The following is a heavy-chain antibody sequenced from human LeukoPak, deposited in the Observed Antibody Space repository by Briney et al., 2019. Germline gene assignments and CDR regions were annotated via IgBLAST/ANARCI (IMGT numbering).Heavy chain of an antibody. CDR3: ARAPITMVRGVILPKDYYGMDV. D-gene: IGHD3-10*01. Sequence: GRSLRLSCAASGFTFSSYAMHWVRQAPGKGLEWVAVISYDGNNKYYADSVKGRFTISRDNSKNTLYLQMNSPRAEDTAVYYCARAPITMVRGVILPKDYYGMDVWGQGTTVTVSS. CDR2: ISYDGNNK. CDR1: GFTFSSYA. J-gene: IGHJ6*02. V-gene: IGHV3-30-3*01.